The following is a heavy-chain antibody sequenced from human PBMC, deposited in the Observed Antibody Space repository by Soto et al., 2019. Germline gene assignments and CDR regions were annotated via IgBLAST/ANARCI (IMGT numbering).Heavy chain of an antibody. Sequence: SETLSLSCTVSGGSISSGGYYWSWIRQHPGKGLEWIGYIYYSGITNYNPSLKGRVTISVDTSKNQFSLKLNSVTAADTAVYYCATHYPTPYWGQGTLVTVSS. CDR1: GGSISSGGYY. CDR2: IYYSGIT. V-gene: IGHV4-61*08. CDR3: ATHYPTPY. D-gene: IGHD3-10*01. J-gene: IGHJ4*02.